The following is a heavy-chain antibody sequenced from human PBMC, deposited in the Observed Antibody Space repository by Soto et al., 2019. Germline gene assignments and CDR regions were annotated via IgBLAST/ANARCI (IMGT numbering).Heavy chain of an antibody. Sequence: EVQLVESGGVVVQPGGSLRLSCAASGFTFEDFSMHWVRQPPGKGLEWVSLINWDGGDTLYEDSVKGRFTISRDNSKSSLFLQMNGLRTEDSALYYCATEYRSRWDPLFADWGQGTLVTVSS. CDR2: INWDGGDT. CDR1: GFTFEDFS. J-gene: IGHJ4*02. D-gene: IGHD6-13*01. V-gene: IGHV3-43*01. CDR3: ATEYRSRWDPLFAD.